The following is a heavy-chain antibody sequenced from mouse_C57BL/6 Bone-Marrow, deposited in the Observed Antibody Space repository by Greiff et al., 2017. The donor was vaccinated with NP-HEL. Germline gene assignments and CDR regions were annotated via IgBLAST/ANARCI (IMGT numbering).Heavy chain of an antibody. D-gene: IGHD2-4*01. CDR2: INYDGSST. J-gene: IGHJ2*01. Sequence: DVKLVESEGGLVQPGSSMKLSCTASGFTFSDYYMAWVRQVPEKGLEWVANINYDGSSTYYLDSLKSRFIISRDNAKNILYLQMSSLKSEDTATYYCARVEGSLITFDYWGQGTTLTVSS. CDR3: ARVEGSLITFDY. CDR1: GFTFSDYY. V-gene: IGHV5-16*01.